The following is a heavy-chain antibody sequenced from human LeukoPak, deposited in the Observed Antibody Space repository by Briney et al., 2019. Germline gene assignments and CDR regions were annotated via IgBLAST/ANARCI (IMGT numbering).Heavy chain of an antibody. CDR1: GGTFSSYT. CDR3: AREEDHYYDSSGYRSY. J-gene: IGHJ4*02. V-gene: IGHV1-69*04. D-gene: IGHD3-22*01. Sequence: GASVKVSCKASGGTFSSYTISWVRQAPGQGLEWMGRIIPILGIANYAQKFQGRVTITADNSTSTAYMELSSLRSEDTAVYYCAREEDHYYDSSGYRSYWGQGTLVTVSS. CDR2: IIPILGIA.